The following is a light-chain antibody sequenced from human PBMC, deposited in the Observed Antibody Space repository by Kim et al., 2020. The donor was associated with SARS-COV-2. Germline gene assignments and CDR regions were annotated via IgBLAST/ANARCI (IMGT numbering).Light chain of an antibody. Sequence: QSALTQPASVSGSPGQSITISCTGTNYDVGGYNYVTWYQQHPGKVPRVIIYDVVHRPSGISDRFSGSKSGNTASLSISGLQPEDEADYYCSSYTASITVVFGGGTKVTVL. CDR3: SSYTASITVV. CDR1: NYDVGGYNY. CDR2: DVV. V-gene: IGLV2-14*03. J-gene: IGLJ2*01.